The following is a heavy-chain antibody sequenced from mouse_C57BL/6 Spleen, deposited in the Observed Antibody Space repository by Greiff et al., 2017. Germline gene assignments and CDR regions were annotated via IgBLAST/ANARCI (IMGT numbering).Heavy chain of an antibody. CDR1: GYTFTDYE. D-gene: IGHD1-1*01. CDR2: IDPETGGT. CDR3: TKEFVTTVLATSPFDN. J-gene: IGHJ2*01. Sequence: VQLQQSGAELVRPGASVTLSCKASGYTFTDYEMHWVKQTPVHGLEWIGAIDPETGGTAYNQKFKGKAILTADKSSSTAYMELRSLTSEDSAVXYSTKEFVTTVLATSPFDNWGQGTTLTVSS. V-gene: IGHV1-15*01.